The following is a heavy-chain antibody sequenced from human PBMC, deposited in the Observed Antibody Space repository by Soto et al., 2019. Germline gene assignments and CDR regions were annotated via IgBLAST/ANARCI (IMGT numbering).Heavy chain of an antibody. V-gene: IGHV1-69*01. D-gene: IGHD4-17*01. Sequence: QVQLVQSGAAVKKPGSSVKVSCKASGGTFSSYAISWVRQAPGEGRAWLGGIIRIFGTANYAQKFQGRVTITADESTSSAYMELSRLRSYDTAVYSCARPRGYGDMGYWRQGTLVTVSS. CDR3: ARPRGYGDMGY. J-gene: IGHJ4*02. CDR2: IIRIFGTA. CDR1: GGTFSSYA.